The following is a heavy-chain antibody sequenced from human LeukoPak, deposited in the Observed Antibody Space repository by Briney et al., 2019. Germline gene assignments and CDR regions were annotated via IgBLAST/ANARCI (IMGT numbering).Heavy chain of an antibody. J-gene: IGHJ4*02. V-gene: IGHV3-48*02. CDR3: ARVWQDNSGVDY. CDR2: ISSTSTSM. CDR1: GFTLSTNA. Sequence: GGSLRLSCLTSGFTLSTNAMSWVRQAPGKGLEWLSYISSTSTSMNYADSVRGRFAISRDNAKNSLYLQMNSLRDEDTAVYYCARVWQDNSGVDYWGQGTLVTVSS. D-gene: IGHD2-21*01.